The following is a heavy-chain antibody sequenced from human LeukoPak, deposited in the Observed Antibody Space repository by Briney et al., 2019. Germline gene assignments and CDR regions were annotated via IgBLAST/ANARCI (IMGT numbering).Heavy chain of an antibody. V-gene: IGHV3-21*01. CDR1: GFTFSSYS. CDR2: ISSSSSYI. CDR3: ARGEYCSSTSCFLSAEYFQH. J-gene: IGHJ1*01. Sequence: PGGSLRLSCAASGFTFSSYSMNWVRQAPGKGLEWVSSISSSSSYIYYADSVKGRFTISGDNAKNSLYLQMNSLRAEDTAVYYCARGEYCSSTSCFLSAEYFQHWGQGTLVTVSS. D-gene: IGHD2-2*01.